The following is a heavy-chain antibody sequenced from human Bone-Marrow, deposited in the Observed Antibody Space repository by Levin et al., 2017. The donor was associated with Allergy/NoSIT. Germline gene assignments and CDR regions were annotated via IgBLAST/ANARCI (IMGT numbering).Heavy chain of an antibody. D-gene: IGHD3-3*01. V-gene: IGHV3-23*01. CDR3: ARPIPPFGVVIIGLDS. Sequence: GGSLRLSCTASGFIFSNFAMSWVRQAPGKGLEWVSEISSTDNTHYTDSVQGRFTISRDNSKNTLFLQMTSLTAEDTAVYYCARPIPPFGVVIIGLDSWGQGILVTVSS. J-gene: IGHJ5*01. CDR1: GFIFSNFA. CDR2: ISSTDNT.